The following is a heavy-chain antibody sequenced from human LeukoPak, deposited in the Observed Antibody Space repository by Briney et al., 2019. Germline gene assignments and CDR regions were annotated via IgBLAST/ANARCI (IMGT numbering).Heavy chain of an antibody. D-gene: IGHD3-22*01. CDR2: INPSGGST. V-gene: IGHV1-46*01. J-gene: IGHJ4*02. CDR3: ARDDNDSNSFDY. CDR1: GYTFTSYY. Sequence: ASVTVSCKASGYTFTSYYMHWVRQAPGQGLEWMGIINPSGGSTSYAQRFQGRVTMTGDTSTSTVYMELSSLRPEDTAVYYCARDDNDSNSFDYWGQGTLVTVSS.